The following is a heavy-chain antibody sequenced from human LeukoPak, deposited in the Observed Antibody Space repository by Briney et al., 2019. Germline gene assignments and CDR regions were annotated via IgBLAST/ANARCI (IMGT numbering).Heavy chain of an antibody. V-gene: IGHV1-2*02. CDR2: INPNSGGT. D-gene: IGHD5-18*01. Sequence: ASVKVSCKASGYTFTGYYMHRVRQAPGQGLEWMGWINPNSGGTNYAQKFQGRVTMTRDTSISTAYMELSRLRSDDTAVYYCARVLSDTAMVTGYWGQGTLVTVSS. CDR1: GYTFTGYY. J-gene: IGHJ4*02. CDR3: ARVLSDTAMVTGY.